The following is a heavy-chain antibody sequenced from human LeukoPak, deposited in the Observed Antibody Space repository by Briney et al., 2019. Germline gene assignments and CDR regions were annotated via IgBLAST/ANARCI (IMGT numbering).Heavy chain of an antibody. CDR2: IYHSGST. V-gene: IGHV4-59*08. CDR3: ARRLARRGYGDYCDY. J-gene: IGHJ4*02. D-gene: IGHD4-17*01. CDR1: GGSISGYH. Sequence: SETLSLTCTVSGGSISGYHWSWIRQPPGKGMEWIGYIYHSGSTNYNPSLKSRVTISVDTSKNQFSLKLSSVTAADTAVYYCARRLARRGYGDYCDYWGQGTLVTVSS.